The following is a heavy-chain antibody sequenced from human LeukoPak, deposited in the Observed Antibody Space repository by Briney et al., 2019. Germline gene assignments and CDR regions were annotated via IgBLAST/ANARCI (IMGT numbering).Heavy chain of an antibody. V-gene: IGHV4-30-4*01. J-gene: IGHJ5*02. CDR2: IYYSGGT. Sequence: PSQTLSLTCTVSGGSMSSGDYSWSWIRQPPGKGLEWIGYIYYSGGTYYNPSLKSRVTISVDTSKNQFSLKLSSVTAADTAVYYCARAGKPWGWFDPWGQGTLVTVSS. CDR1: GGSMSSGDYS. D-gene: IGHD3-10*01. CDR3: ARAGKPWGWFDP.